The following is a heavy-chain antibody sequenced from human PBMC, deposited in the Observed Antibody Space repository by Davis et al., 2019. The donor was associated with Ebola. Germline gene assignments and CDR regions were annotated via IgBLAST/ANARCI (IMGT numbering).Heavy chain of an antibody. V-gene: IGHV4-61*01. CDR3: ARVKVGHTTPFDY. CDR1: GGSVSSSSNY. D-gene: IGHD1-1*01. J-gene: IGHJ4*02. CDR2: IYHSGSA. Sequence: SETLSLTCIVSGGSVSSSSNYWTWIRQPPGMGLEWIGNIYHSGSANYNPSLKSRTTISIDKSKNQFSLKLTSVTAADTALYYCARVKVGHTTPFDYWGQGTLVTVSP.